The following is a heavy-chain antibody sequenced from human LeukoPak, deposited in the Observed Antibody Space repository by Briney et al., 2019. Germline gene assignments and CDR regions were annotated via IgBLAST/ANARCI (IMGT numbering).Heavy chain of an antibody. Sequence: GRSLRLSCAASGCTFSSYGMHWVRKAPGKGLEWVAVIWYDGSNKYYADSVKGRFTISRDNSKNTLYLQMNSLRAEDTAVYYCARASYSSGWYYFDYWGQGTLVTVSS. CDR1: GCTFSSYG. J-gene: IGHJ4*02. CDR3: ARASYSSGWYYFDY. CDR2: IWYDGSNK. D-gene: IGHD6-19*01. V-gene: IGHV3-33*01.